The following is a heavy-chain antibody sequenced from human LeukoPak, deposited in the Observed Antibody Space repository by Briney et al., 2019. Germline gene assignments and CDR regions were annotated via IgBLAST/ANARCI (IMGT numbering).Heavy chain of an antibody. Sequence: GGSLRLSCETSGFTFNHYAMNWVRQAPGKGLEWVSSVSGGGAAYYADSVEGRFTISRDSSQNTVFLQMNSLRAEDAAVYFCARGWSSVSYYFQYWAREPWSPSPQ. V-gene: IGHV3-23*01. CDR2: VSGGGAA. CDR3: ARGWSSVSYYFQY. CDR1: GFTFNHYA. J-gene: IGHJ4*02. D-gene: IGHD5/OR15-5a*01.